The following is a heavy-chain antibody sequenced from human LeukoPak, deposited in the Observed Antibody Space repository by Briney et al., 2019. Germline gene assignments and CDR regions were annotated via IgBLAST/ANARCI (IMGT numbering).Heavy chain of an antibody. D-gene: IGHD2-15*01. CDR3: ARESCSGGSCYYFDY. J-gene: IGHJ4*02. Sequence: GGSLRLSCAASGFTFNSYSMNWVRQAPGKGLEWVSYITSSSGTIYYADSVKGRFTISRDNAKNSLYLQMNSLRAEDTAVYYCARESCSGGSCYYFDYWGQGTLVTVSS. V-gene: IGHV3-48*01. CDR1: GFTFNSYS. CDR2: ITSSSGTI.